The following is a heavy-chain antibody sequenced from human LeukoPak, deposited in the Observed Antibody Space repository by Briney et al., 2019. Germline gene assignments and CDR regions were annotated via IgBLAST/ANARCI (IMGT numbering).Heavy chain of an antibody. CDR3: ARGVAAAGSNAFDI. J-gene: IGHJ3*02. CDR1: GFTFSSYS. V-gene: IGHV3-21*01. Sequence: GGSLRLSCAASGFTFSSYSMNWVRQAPGKGLEWVSSISSSSSYIYYADSVKGRFTISRDNAKNSLYLQMNSPRAEDTAVYYCARGVAAAGSNAFDIWGQGTMVTVSS. D-gene: IGHD6-13*01. CDR2: ISSSSSYI.